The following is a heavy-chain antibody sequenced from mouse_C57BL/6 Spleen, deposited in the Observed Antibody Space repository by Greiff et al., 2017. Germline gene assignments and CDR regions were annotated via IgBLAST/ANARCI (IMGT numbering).Heavy chain of an antibody. CDR1: GYTFTSYW. J-gene: IGHJ3*01. CDR2: IHPNSGST. Sequence: QVQLQQPGAELVKPGASVKLSCKASGYTFTSYWMHWVKQRPGQGLEWIGMIHPNSGSTNYNEKFKSKATLTVDKSSSTAYMQLSSLTSEDSAVYYCARGRGYSNHEFAYWGQGTLVTVSA. V-gene: IGHV1-64*01. CDR3: ARGRGYSNHEFAY. D-gene: IGHD2-5*01.